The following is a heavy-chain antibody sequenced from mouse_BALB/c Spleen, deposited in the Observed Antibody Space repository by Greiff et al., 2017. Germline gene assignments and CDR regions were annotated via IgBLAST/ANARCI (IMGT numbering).Heavy chain of an antibody. Sequence: VQLQQPGAELVKPGASVKMSCKASGYTFTSYNMHWVKQTPGQGLEWIGAIYPGNGDTSYNQKFKGKATLTADKSSSTAYMQLSSLTSEDSAVYYCAREGGNWYFDVWGAGTTVTVSS. CDR1: GYTFTSYN. CDR2: IYPGNGDT. J-gene: IGHJ1*01. V-gene: IGHV1-12*01. CDR3: AREGGNWYFDV.